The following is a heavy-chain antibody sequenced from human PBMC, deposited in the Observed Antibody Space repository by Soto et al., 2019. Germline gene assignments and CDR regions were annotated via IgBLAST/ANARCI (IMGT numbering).Heavy chain of an antibody. V-gene: IGHV4-59*01. Sequence: PSETLSLTCTVSGGSISSYYWSWIRQPPGKGLEWIGYIYYSGSTNYNPSLKSRVTISVDTSKNQFSLKLSSVTAADTAVYYCARAFYYSSGYYPDFDYWGQGTLVTVSS. CDR3: ARAFYYSSGYYPDFDY. CDR2: IYYSGST. J-gene: IGHJ4*02. D-gene: IGHD3-22*01. CDR1: GGSISSYY.